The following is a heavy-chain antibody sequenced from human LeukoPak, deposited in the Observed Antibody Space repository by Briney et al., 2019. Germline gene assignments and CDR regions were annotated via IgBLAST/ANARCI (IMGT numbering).Heavy chain of an antibody. J-gene: IGHJ6*04. CDR1: GFTFNDYW. V-gene: IGHV3-7*03. Sequence: PGGSLRPSCAASGFTFNDYWMTWVRQAPGKGLEWVAHIKQDGSEKYYVDSLKGRFTISRDNAKNSLFLQMNSLRAEDTAVYYCVRDCSSASLSSGCYYAMDVWGKGTTVTVSS. CDR2: IKQDGSEK. D-gene: IGHD2-2*01. CDR3: VRDCSSASLSSGCYYAMDV.